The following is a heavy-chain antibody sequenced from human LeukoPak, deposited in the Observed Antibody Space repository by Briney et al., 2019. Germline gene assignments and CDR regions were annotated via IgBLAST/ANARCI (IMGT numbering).Heavy chain of an antibody. J-gene: IGHJ6*03. V-gene: IGHV4-38-2*02. CDR2: IYHSGST. CDR1: GYSLSSGYY. D-gene: IGHD3-3*01. Sequence: SETLSLTCTVSGYSLSSGYYWAWIRQPPGKGLELIGSIYHSGSTYYNPSLKSRVTISVDTSKNQFSLKLSSVTAADTAVYYCASSVEGYYYYYMDVWGRGATVTISS. CDR3: ASSVEGYYYYYMDV.